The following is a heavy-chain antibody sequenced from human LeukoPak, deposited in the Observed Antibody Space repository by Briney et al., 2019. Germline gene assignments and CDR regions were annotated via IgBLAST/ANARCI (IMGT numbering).Heavy chain of an antibody. CDR2: INPNSGDT. J-gene: IGHJ4*02. V-gene: IGHV1-2*02. Sequence: ASVKVSCKASGYTFTGYYLHWVRQAPGQGLEWMGCINPNSGDTNYTQKFQGRVTMTRDTSTSTAYMELSRLRYDDTAVYFCARGLAIPFLEWLFPGYWGQGTLVTVSS. CDR1: GYTFTGYY. CDR3: ARGLAIPFLEWLFPGY. D-gene: IGHD3-3*01.